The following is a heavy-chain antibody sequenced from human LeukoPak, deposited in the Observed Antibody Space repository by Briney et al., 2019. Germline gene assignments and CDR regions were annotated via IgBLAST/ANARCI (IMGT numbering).Heavy chain of an antibody. Sequence: ASVKVSCKASGYTFSSYYMHWERQAPGQGLEWMGIINPSGGSTTYAQKFQGRVTMTRDTSTSTVYMDLSSLRSEDTAVYYCARGPYDFWSGYPRDYFDYWGQGTLVTVSS. CDR1: GYTFSSYY. V-gene: IGHV1-46*01. J-gene: IGHJ4*02. CDR2: INPSGGST. CDR3: ARGPYDFWSGYPRDYFDY. D-gene: IGHD3-3*01.